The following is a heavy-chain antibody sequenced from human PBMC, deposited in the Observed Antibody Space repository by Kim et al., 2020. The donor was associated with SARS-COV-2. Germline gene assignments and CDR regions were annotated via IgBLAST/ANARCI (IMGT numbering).Heavy chain of an antibody. V-gene: IGHV3-43*02. CDR3: AKDTTRFWFGESPFDY. D-gene: IGHD3-10*01. CDR2: ISGDGGST. J-gene: IGHJ4*02. Sequence: GGSLRLSCAASGFTFDDYAMHWVRQAPGKGLEWVSLISGDGGSTYYADSVKGRFTISRDNSKNSLYLQMNSLRTEDTALYYCAKDTTRFWFGESPFDYWGQGTLVTVSS. CDR1: GFTFDDYA.